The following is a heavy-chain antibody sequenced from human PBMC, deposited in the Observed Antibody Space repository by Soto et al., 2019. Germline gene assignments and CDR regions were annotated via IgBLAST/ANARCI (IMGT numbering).Heavy chain of an antibody. CDR3: ARETHEYWTIYWFDP. D-gene: IGHD3-3*01. J-gene: IGHJ5*02. V-gene: IGHV1-18*01. CDR1: GYDFNIYG. CDR2: ISAYDGKT. Sequence: ASVKVSCKASGYDFNIYGMNWVGQAPGQGLELMGWISAYDGKTTYAEKFQGRVTMTTDASTRTAYMELRSLRSDDTDVYYCARETHEYWTIYWFDPWG.